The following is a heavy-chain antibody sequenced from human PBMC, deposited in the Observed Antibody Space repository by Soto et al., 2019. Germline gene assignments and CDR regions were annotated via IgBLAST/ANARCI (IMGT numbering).Heavy chain of an antibody. CDR2: IYYSGST. CDR3: ARGRYCSGGSCCPNCLDP. D-gene: IGHD2-15*01. Sequence: SETLSLTCTVSGGSISSGGYYWSWIRQHPGKGLEWIGYIYYSGSTYYNPSLKSRVTISVDTSKNQFSLKLSSVTDADTAVYYCARGRYCSGGSCCPNCLDPWGQGTLVTVYS. J-gene: IGHJ5*02. CDR1: GGSISSGGYY. V-gene: IGHV4-31*03.